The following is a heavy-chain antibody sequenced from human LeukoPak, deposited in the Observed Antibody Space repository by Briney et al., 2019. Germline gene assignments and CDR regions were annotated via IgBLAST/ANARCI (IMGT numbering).Heavy chain of an antibody. J-gene: IGHJ4*02. CDR2: ISYDGSNK. V-gene: IGHV3-30-3*01. D-gene: IGHD6-6*01. CDR3: ARDGEAARILDY. Sequence: GGSLRLSCAASGFTFSSYAMHWVRQAPGKGLEWVALISYDGSNKYYADSVQGRFTISRDYSKNTLYLQVNSLRVEDTAVYYCARDGEAARILDYWGQGTLVTVSS. CDR1: GFTFSSYA.